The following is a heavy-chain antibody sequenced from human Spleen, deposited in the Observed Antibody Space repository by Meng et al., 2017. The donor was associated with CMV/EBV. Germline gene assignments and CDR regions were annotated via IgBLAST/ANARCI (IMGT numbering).Heavy chain of an antibody. V-gene: IGHV3-21*01. CDR3: LVGAIGDWFDP. J-gene: IGHJ5*02. D-gene: IGHD1-26*01. CDR2: INGRGNYR. CDR1: GFTFSTYT. Sequence: GGSLRLSCAASGFTFSTYTMNWVRQAPGKGLEWVSSINGRGNYRYYADSVKGRFTISRDNANNSLYLQMDSLRAEDTAVYYCLVGAIGDWFDPWGQGTLVTVSS.